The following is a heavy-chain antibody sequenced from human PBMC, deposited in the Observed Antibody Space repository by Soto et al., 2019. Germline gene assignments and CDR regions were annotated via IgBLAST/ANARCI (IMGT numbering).Heavy chain of an antibody. V-gene: IGHV3-23*01. D-gene: IGHD3-10*01. CDR1: GFTFNNYA. CDR3: AKGRGGSGSLTPRVDF. Sequence: EVQLLESGGGLVQPGGSLRLSCAASGFTFNNYAMTWVRQAPGKGLECVSAISGGGDTTSYAESVKGRFTVSRDGSKNTLYLQMSSLRAEDTALYYCAKGRGGSGSLTPRVDFWGQGTLVTVSS. CDR2: ISGGGDTT. J-gene: IGHJ4*02.